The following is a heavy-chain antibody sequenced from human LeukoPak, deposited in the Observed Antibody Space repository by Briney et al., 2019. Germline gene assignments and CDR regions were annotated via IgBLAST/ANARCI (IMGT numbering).Heavy chain of an antibody. Sequence: GGSLRLSCAASGFTFSSYSMNWVRQAPGKGLEWVSSISSNSSYIYYADSVKGRFTISRDNAKNSLYLQMNSLRAEDTAVYYCAREMVRGVIIDYWGQGTLVTVSS. CDR3: AREMVRGVIIDY. CDR2: ISSNSSYI. CDR1: GFTFSSYS. V-gene: IGHV3-21*01. J-gene: IGHJ4*02. D-gene: IGHD3-10*01.